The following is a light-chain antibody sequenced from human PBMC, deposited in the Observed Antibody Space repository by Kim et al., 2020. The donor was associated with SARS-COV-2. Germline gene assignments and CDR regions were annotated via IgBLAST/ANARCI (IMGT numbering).Light chain of an antibody. V-gene: IGLV4-69*01. Sequence: ASVKRTYTLSSGHSSYAIAWRQQQREKGPRYLMELNSDGSHSKGDGIPGRFSGSSSGAGRYLAISSLQSGDEADYYCQTWGTGIWVCGGGTQLTVL. CDR1: SGHSSYA. CDR2: LNSDGSH. J-gene: IGLJ3*02. CDR3: QTWGTGIWV.